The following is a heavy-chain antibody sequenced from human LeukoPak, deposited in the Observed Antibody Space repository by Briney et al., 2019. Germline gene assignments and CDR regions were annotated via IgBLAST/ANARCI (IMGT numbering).Heavy chain of an antibody. J-gene: IGHJ4*02. CDR2: INHSGST. D-gene: IGHD6-6*01. CDR1: GGSFSGYY. Sequence: SETLSLTCAVYGGSFSGYYWSWIRQPPGKGLEWIGEINHSGSTNYNPSLKSRVTISVDTSKNQFSLKLSSVTAADTAVYYCARAARGSPFDYWGQGTRVTVSS. CDR3: ARAARGSPFDY. V-gene: IGHV4-34*01.